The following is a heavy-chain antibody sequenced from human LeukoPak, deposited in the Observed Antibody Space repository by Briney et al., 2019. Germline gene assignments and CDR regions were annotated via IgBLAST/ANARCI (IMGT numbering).Heavy chain of an antibody. CDR3: ASSTMVRGSSFWFDP. D-gene: IGHD3-10*01. CDR1: GGSISSYY. Sequence: SETLSLTCTVSGGSISSYYWSWIRQPPGKGLEWIGYIYYSGSTNYNPSLKSRVTTSVDTSKNQYSLKLSSVTAADTAVYYCASSTMVRGSSFWFDPWGQGTLVTVSS. J-gene: IGHJ5*02. V-gene: IGHV4-59*01. CDR2: IYYSGST.